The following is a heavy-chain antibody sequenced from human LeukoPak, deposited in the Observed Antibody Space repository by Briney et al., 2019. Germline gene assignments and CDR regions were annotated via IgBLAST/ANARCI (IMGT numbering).Heavy chain of an antibody. CDR3: ARGSGWPSHFDY. D-gene: IGHD6-19*01. CDR2: IYHSGST. J-gene: IGHJ4*02. CDR1: GGSISSYY. Sequence: SETLSLTCSVSGGSISSYYWRWMRQPPGKGLEWLGEIYHSGSTNYNPSLKSRVTISVDKSKNQFSLKLSSVTAADTAVYYCARGSGWPSHFDYWGQGTLVTVSS. V-gene: IGHV4-59*01.